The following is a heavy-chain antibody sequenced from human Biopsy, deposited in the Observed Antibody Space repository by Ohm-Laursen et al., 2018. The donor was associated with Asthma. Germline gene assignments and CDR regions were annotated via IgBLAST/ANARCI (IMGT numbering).Heavy chain of an antibody. CDR2: IYYSGTT. V-gene: IGHV4-39*01. CDR1: SGSGGYMRSGNYY. Sequence: SDTLSLTCSLSSGSGGYMRSGNYYWGWIRQPPGKGLEWIGSIYYSGTTYYNPSLESRVTVSADTSKNHFSLKLSSVTAADTAACYCARHWDWGSFFDYWGQGTPVTVSS. CDR3: ARHWDWGSFFDY. D-gene: IGHD7-27*01. J-gene: IGHJ4*02.